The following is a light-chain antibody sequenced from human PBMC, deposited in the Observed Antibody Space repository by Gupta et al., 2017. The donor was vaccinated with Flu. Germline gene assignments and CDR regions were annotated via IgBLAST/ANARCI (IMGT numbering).Light chain of an antibody. CDR1: SSNIGAGYD. CDR3: HSYDSRLSGSV. Sequence: QSVLTQPPSVSAAPGQRVTISCTGSSSNIGAGYDVHWYQQLPGTAPKLLISDDNSRPSGVPDRFSGSKSGTSASLAITGLQAEDEADYYCHSYDSRLSGSVFGGGTRLTVL. J-gene: IGLJ2*01. V-gene: IGLV1-40*01. CDR2: DDN.